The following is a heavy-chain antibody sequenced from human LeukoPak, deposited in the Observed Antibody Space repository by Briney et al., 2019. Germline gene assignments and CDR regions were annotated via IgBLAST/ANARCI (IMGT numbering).Heavy chain of an antibody. CDR1: GYALTDLA. V-gene: IGHV1-24*01. Sequence: GASVKVSCKVPGYALTDLATHWVRQAPGQGLQWMGSYDPEDEEIVYTQTPQGRLTITEDTSTDTAYVELAGLTSEDTDIYFCATATDSENSSGYSFDPWGQGTLVTVSS. J-gene: IGHJ5*02. CDR2: YDPEDEEI. D-gene: IGHD3-22*01. CDR3: ATATDSENSSGYSFDP.